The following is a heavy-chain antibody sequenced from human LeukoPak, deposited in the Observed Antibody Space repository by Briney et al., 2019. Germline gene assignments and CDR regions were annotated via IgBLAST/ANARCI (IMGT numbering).Heavy chain of an antibody. J-gene: IGHJ4*02. CDR1: DGSISPYY. Sequence: PSETLSLTCNVSDGSISPYYWSWIRQSPGKGLELIGYIYYSGYTNYNPSLKSRVTISLDTSKNQFSLKLSSVTAADTAMYYCARGGFRACDYWGQGTLVTVSS. D-gene: IGHD3-16*01. CDR3: ARGGFRACDY. CDR2: IYYSGYT. V-gene: IGHV4-59*08.